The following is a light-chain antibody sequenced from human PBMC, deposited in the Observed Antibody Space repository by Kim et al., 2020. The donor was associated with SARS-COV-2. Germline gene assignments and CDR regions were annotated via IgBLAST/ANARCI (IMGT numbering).Light chain of an antibody. Sequence: RQTPTLTGPGSSNDVGSQGANWLQQHQGHPPKLLSDSNNNRPSGISERFSASRSGNTASLTISGLQPEDEADYYCSTWDSSLSGWVFGGGTQLTVL. V-gene: IGLV10-54*04. CDR3: STWDSSLSGWV. J-gene: IGLJ3*02. CDR1: SNDVGSQG. CDR2: SNN.